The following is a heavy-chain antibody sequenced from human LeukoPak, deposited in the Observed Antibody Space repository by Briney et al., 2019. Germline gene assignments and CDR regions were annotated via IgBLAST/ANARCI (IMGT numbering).Heavy chain of an antibody. V-gene: IGHV3-23*01. D-gene: IGHD2-21*01. CDR2: INNRGTST. CDR3: AKGPYNYYGMDV. Sequence: PGGSLRLSCAASGFTFSNYAMSWVRQAPGKGLEWVSVINNRGTSTYYADSVKGRFTISRDNSKNTLYLQMNSLRAEDTAIYYCAKGPYNYYGMDVWGQGTTVTVSS. J-gene: IGHJ6*02. CDR1: GFTFSNYA.